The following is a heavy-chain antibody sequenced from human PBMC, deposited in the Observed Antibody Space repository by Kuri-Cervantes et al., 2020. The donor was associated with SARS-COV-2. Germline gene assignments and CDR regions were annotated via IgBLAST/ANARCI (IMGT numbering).Heavy chain of an antibody. J-gene: IGHJ4*02. Sequence: GESLKISCEASGYSFSTYDINWVRQAAGQGLEWMGWLNPDTGNTGNAKKFQGRVTMTTDTSINTAYMEVSSLSFEDTAIYYCARDYDFWSGLYGYWGQGTLVTVSS. CDR3: ARDYDFWSGLYGY. V-gene: IGHV1-8*02. CDR2: LNPDTGNT. D-gene: IGHD3-3*01. CDR1: GYSFSTYD.